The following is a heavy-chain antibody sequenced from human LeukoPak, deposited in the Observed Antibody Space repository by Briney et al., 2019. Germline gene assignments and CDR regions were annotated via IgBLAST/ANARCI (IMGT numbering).Heavy chain of an antibody. CDR3: ARGATAMASNDY. J-gene: IGHJ4*02. D-gene: IGHD5-18*01. Sequence: GASVKVSCKASGYTFTNYVVSWVRQAPGQGLEWMGWISAYSGNTNYAQIPQGRVTMTTDTSTTTAYMELRSLRSDDTAVYYCARGATAMASNDYWGQGTLVTVSS. CDR1: GYTFTNYV. V-gene: IGHV1-18*01. CDR2: ISAYSGNT.